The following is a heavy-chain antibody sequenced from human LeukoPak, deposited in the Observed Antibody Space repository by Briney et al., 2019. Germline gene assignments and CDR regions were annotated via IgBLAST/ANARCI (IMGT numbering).Heavy chain of an antibody. CDR1: GFTFSTYS. V-gene: IGHV3-48*01. Sequence: GGSLRLSCAASGFTFSTYSRNWVRQAPGKGQEWVSYISSSSSTIYYADSVKGVFTISRDNAKNSLYLQMNSLRAEDTAVYYCARHPYDSRGYVTWGQGILVTVSS. CDR2: ISSSSSTI. D-gene: IGHD3-22*01. J-gene: IGHJ5*02. CDR3: ARHPYDSRGYVT.